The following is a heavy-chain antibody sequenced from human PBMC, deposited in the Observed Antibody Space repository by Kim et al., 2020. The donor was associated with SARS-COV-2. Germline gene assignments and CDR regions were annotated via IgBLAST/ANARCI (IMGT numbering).Heavy chain of an antibody. CDR1: GYTFTSYG. CDR3: ARDGAIYSNYASTFGY. D-gene: IGHD4-4*01. J-gene: IGHJ4*02. Sequence: ASVKVSCKASGYTFTSYGISWVRQAPGQGLEWMGWISAYNGNTNYAQKLQGRVTMTTDTSTSTAYMELRSLRSDDTAVYYCARDGAIYSNYASTFGYWGQGALVTVSS. V-gene: IGHV1-18*01. CDR2: ISAYNGNT.